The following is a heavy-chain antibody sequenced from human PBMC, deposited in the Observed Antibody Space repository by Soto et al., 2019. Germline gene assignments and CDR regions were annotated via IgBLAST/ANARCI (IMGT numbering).Heavy chain of an antibody. Sequence: SGPTLVNPTETLTLTCTFSGFSLSTSGMRVSWIRQAPGKAREWLARIDWDEDRFYSTSLKTRLTISKDTSKNQVVLTMTKMDPVDTATYYCARMRSDYDSIGLDYWGQGILVTVSS. CDR3: ARMRSDYDSIGLDY. CDR1: GFSLSTSGMR. V-gene: IGHV2-70*04. D-gene: IGHD3-22*01. CDR2: IDWDEDR. J-gene: IGHJ4*02.